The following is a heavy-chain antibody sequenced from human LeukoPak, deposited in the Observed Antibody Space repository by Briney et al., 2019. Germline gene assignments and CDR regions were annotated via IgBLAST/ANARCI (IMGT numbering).Heavy chain of an antibody. V-gene: IGHV3-23*01. CDR1: GFTFSSYG. CDR3: AKISDSRSSSDY. D-gene: IGHD6-6*01. J-gene: IGHJ4*02. Sequence: GGSLRLSYAASGFTFSSYGMNWVRQAPGKGLEWVSGIGNSGSTYYADSVKGRFAISRDNSKNTLYLQMNSLRAEDTAVYYCAKISDSRSSSDYWGQGTLVTVSS. CDR2: IGNSGST.